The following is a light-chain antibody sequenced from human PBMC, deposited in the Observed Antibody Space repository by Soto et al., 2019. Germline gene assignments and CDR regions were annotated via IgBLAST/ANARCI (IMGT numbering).Light chain of an antibody. CDR2: NNN. V-gene: IGLV1-44*01. J-gene: IGLJ3*02. CDR3: RTWDDSLNARGV. Sequence: QSVLTQPPSASGTPGQRVTISCSGSRSNIGNNAVSWYQQFPGTAPKLLIYNNNQRPSGVPDRFSGSKSGTSASLAISGLQSEYEGDCYCRTWDDSLNARGVFGGGTKVTVL. CDR1: RSNIGNNA.